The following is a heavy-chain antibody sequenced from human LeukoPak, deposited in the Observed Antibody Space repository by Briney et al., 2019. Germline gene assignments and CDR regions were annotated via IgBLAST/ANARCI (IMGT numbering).Heavy chain of an antibody. D-gene: IGHD5-12*01. CDR1: GFTFSDYY. CDR3: AREKTSGYPMDDAFDT. Sequence: GGSLRLSCAASGFTFSDYYMSWIRQAPGKGLEWVSYISSSGSTIYYADSVKGRFTISRDNAKNSLYLQMNSLRAEDAAVYYCAREKTSGYPMDDAFDTWGQGTMVTVSS. V-gene: IGHV3-11*01. J-gene: IGHJ3*02. CDR2: ISSSGSTI.